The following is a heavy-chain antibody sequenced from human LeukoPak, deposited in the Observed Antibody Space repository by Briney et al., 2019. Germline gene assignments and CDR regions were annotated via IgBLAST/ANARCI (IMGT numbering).Heavy chain of an antibody. Sequence: PGGSLRLSCSASGFSFSSYEMNWVRQAPGKGLEWVSAISGSGGSTYYADSVKGRFTISRDNSKNTLYLQMNSLRAEDTAVYYCAKWTVGALDYWGQGTLVTVSS. CDR2: ISGSGGST. D-gene: IGHD1-26*01. CDR3: AKWTVGALDY. V-gene: IGHV3-23*01. J-gene: IGHJ4*02. CDR1: GFSFSSYE.